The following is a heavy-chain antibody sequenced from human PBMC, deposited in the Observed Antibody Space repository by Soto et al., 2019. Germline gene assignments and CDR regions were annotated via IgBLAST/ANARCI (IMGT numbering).Heavy chain of an antibody. Sequence: GSLRLSCAASGFTFRDYYMSWIRQAPVKGLEWVSYISSSSSYTNYADSVKGRFTISRDNAKNSLYLQMNSLRAEDTAVYYCARDSVPRSGMDVWGQGTTDTVSS. D-gene: IGHD2-2*01. V-gene: IGHV3-11*06. CDR3: ARDSVPRSGMDV. J-gene: IGHJ6*02. CDR2: ISSSSSYT. CDR1: GFTFRDYY.